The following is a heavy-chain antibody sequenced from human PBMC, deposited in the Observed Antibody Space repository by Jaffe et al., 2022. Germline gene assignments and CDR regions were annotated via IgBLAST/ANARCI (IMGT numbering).Heavy chain of an antibody. Sequence: QVQLQESGPGLVKPSETLSLTCAVSGYSISIGYYCGWIRQPPGKGLEWIGSIYYSGSTYYNPSLRSRVTISVDTSKNQFSLKLSSVTAADTAVYYCARHGSNYGSGSYDGFDIWGQGTMVTVSS. CDR2: IYYSGST. V-gene: IGHV4-38-2*01. D-gene: IGHD3-10*01. J-gene: IGHJ3*02. CDR3: ARHGSNYGSGSYDGFDI. CDR1: GYSISIGYY.